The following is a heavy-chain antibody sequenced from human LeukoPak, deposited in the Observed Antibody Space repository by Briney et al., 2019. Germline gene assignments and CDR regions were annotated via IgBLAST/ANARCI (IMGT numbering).Heavy chain of an antibody. CDR1: RYTFTGYY. D-gene: IGHD5-12*01. J-gene: IGHJ4*02. V-gene: IGHV1-2*02. Sequence: GASVKVSCKASRYTFTGYYMHWVRQAPGHGLEWMGWINPDSGGTNYAQKFQGRVTMTRDTSISTIYMKLSRLTSDDTAVYDCAGGSGYYFFDYWGQRALVTSSS. CDR2: INPDSGGT. CDR3: AGGSGYYFFDY.